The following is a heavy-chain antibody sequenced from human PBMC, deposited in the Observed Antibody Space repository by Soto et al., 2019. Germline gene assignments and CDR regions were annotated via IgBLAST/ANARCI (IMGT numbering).Heavy chain of an antibody. V-gene: IGHV1-8*01. Sequence: QVQLVQSGAEVKKPGASVKVSCKGSGYTFTSYDINWVRQATGQGLEWMGWMNPNSGNTGYAQKFQGRVTMTRNTSISTAYMELSSLRSEDTAVYYCARGGIAAADESYYYYYGMDVWGQGTTVTVSS. CDR1: GYTFTSYD. D-gene: IGHD6-13*01. CDR3: ARGGIAAADESYYYYYGMDV. CDR2: MNPNSGNT. J-gene: IGHJ6*02.